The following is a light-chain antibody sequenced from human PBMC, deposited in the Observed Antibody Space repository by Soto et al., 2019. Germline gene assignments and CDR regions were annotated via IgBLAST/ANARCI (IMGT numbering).Light chain of an antibody. J-gene: IGLJ1*01. CDR3: CSYAGTDLFV. CDR2: YVN. CDR1: TSDVGGYNH. V-gene: IGLV2-11*01. Sequence: QSALTQPRSVSASPGQSVTISCTGTTSDVGGYNHVSWYQEHPGKAPKLMIYYVNRRPSGVPDRFSGSKSGNTASLTISGLQAEDEADYYCCSYAGTDLFVFGTGTKLTVL.